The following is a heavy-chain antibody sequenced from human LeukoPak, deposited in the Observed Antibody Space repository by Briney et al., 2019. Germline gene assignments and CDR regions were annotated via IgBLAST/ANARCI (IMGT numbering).Heavy chain of an antibody. CDR2: ISGSGGST. J-gene: IGHJ1*01. CDR1: GFTFSGSA. V-gene: IGHV3-23*01. Sequence: QPGGSLRLSCAASGFTFSGSAMIWVRQAPGKGLEWVSAISGSGGSTYYADSVKGRFTVSRDNSENTLFLQMNSLRAEDTAIYYCAKDTDVVVPEYFQYWGQGTLVTVSS. CDR3: AKDTDVVVPEYFQY. D-gene: IGHD2-15*01.